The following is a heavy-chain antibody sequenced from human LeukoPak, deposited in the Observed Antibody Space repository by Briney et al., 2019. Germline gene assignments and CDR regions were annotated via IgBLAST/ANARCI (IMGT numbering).Heavy chain of an antibody. D-gene: IGHD6-19*01. CDR3: VKDKSLAMARRRGNSLDL. J-gene: IGHJ3*01. V-gene: IGHV3-23*01. Sequence: PGGSLRLSCAASGFTFSSYAMSWVRQAPGKGLEWVSAISGSGGSTYYADSVKGRFTISRDNSKNTLYLQMNSLRAEDTALYYCVKDKSLAMARRRGNSLDLWGPGTMVTVSS. CDR1: GFTFSSYA. CDR2: ISGSGGST.